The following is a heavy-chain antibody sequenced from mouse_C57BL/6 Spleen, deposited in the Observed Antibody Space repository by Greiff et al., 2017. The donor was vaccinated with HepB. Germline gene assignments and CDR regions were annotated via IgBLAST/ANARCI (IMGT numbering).Heavy chain of an antibody. V-gene: IGHV1-19*01. CDR2: INPYNGGT. Sequence: VQLQQSGPVLVKPGASVKMSCKASGYTFTDYYMNWVKQSHGKSLEWIGVINPYNGGTSYNQKFKGKATLTVDKSSSTAYMELNSLTSEDSAVYYCARPAYYSNYGFDYWGQGTTLTVSS. D-gene: IGHD2-5*01. CDR1: GYTFTDYY. CDR3: ARPAYYSNYGFDY. J-gene: IGHJ2*01.